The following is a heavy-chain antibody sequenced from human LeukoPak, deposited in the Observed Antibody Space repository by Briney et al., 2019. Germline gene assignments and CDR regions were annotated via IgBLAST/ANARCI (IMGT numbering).Heavy chain of an antibody. Sequence: PSETLSLTCTVSGGSISSYYWSWIRQPPGKGLKWIGYIYYSGSTNYNPSLKRRVTISVDTSKNQFSLKLSSVTAADTAVYYCARGYDSSGYGYYFDYWGQGALVTVSS. CDR3: ARGYDSSGYGYYFDY. J-gene: IGHJ4*02. D-gene: IGHD3-22*01. CDR1: GGSISSYY. V-gene: IGHV4-59*01. CDR2: IYYSGST.